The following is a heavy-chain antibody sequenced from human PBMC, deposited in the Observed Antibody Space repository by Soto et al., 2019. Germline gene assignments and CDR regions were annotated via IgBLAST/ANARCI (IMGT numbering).Heavy chain of an antibody. CDR2: ISWDGGST. V-gene: IGHV3-43D*04. J-gene: IGHJ4*02. D-gene: IGHD3-10*02. CDR3: ALGPKRLMTMFFYY. Sequence: DVQLVESGGVVVQPGGSLRLSCAASGFTFDDYAMHWVRQGPGKGLEWVSLISWDGGSTYYADSVKGRFTISRDNSKNALYLQMNSLRADDTALYYCALGPKRLMTMFFYYWGQGTLVTVSS. CDR1: GFTFDDYA.